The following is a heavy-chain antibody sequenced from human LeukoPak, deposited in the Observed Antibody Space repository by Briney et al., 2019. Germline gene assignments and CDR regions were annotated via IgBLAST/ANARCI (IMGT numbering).Heavy chain of an antibody. J-gene: IGHJ5*02. D-gene: IGHD6-19*01. Sequence: SETLSLTCTVSGVSISNSSYYWSWIRQPPGKGLEWIGEINHSGSTNYNPSLKSRVTISVDTSKNQFSLKLSSVTAADTAVYYCARGKQWLVNIRNNWFDPWGQGTLVTVSS. V-gene: IGHV4-39*07. CDR2: INHSGST. CDR3: ARGKQWLVNIRNNWFDP. CDR1: GVSISNSSYY.